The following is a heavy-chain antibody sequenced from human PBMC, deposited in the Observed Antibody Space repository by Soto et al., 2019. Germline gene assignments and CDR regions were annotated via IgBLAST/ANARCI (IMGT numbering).Heavy chain of an antibody. CDR1: GDSVSSSSVT. V-gene: IGHV6-1*01. J-gene: IGHJ4*02. CDR2: TYYRSKWYN. Sequence: SQTLSLTCAISGDSVSSSSVTWNWIRQSPSRGLEWLGRTYYRSKWYNDYAESVKSRITINPDTSKNQFSLHLNSVTPEDTAVYYCVKLIGNSWLECWGQGTRVTVSS. CDR3: VKLIGNSWLEC. D-gene: IGHD2-8*01.